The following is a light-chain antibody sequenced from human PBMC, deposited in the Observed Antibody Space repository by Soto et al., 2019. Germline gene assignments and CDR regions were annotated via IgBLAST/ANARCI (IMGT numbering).Light chain of an antibody. CDR1: SSDIGAYNY. J-gene: IGLJ3*02. Sequence: QSALTQPASVSGSPGQSIAISCTGTSSDIGAYNYVSWYQQHPGKAPKLMIYEVSNRPSGVSDRFSGSKSGKTASLTISGLQAEDEADYYCSSYTTSITWVFGGGTKLTVL. CDR3: SSYTTSITWV. CDR2: EVS. V-gene: IGLV2-14*01.